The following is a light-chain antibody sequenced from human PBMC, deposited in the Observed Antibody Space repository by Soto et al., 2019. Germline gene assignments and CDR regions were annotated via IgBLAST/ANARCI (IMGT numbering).Light chain of an antibody. CDR2: DVN. J-gene: IGLJ3*02. Sequence: QSALTQPASVSGSPGQSITISCTGTSSDVGGYNYVSWYQQHPGEAPKLMIYDVNNRPSGVSNRFSGSKSGNTASLTISGLQAEDEADYYCSSYTSSSTWVFGGGTKLTVL. CDR1: SSDVGGYNY. CDR3: SSYTSSSTWV. V-gene: IGLV2-14*03.